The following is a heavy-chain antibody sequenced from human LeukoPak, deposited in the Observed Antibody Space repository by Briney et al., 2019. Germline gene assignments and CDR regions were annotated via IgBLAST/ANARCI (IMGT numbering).Heavy chain of an antibody. V-gene: IGHV1-8*03. Sequence: ASVKVSCKASGYTFTFYDINWVRQATGQGLEWRGWMNPNSGNTGYAQNFLGRITITRDTSTSMAYMELSSLRSEDTAVYYCARGRRDVFDIWGQGTLVTVSS. CDR1: GYTFTFYD. D-gene: IGHD3-3*01. CDR2: MNPNSGNT. CDR3: ARGRRDVFDI. J-gene: IGHJ4*02.